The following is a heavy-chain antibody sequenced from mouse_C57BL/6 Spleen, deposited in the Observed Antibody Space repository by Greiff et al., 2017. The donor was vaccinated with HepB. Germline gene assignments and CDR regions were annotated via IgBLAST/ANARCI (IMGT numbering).Heavy chain of an antibody. CDR1: GYTFTSYW. D-gene: IGHD1-1*01. CDR2: IYPGSGST. V-gene: IGHV1-55*01. Sequence: QVQLQQPGAELVKPGASVKMSCKASGYTFTSYWITWVKQRPGQGLEWIGDIYPGSGSTNYNEKCKSKATLTVDTSSSTAYMQLSSLPSEDSAVYYCAHYGLYAMDYWGQGTSVTVSS. J-gene: IGHJ4*01. CDR3: AHYGLYAMDY.